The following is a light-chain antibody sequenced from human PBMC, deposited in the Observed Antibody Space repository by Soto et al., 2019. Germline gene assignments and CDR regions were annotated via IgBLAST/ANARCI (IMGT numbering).Light chain of an antibody. CDR3: LQHHNYPWT. CDR2: GAA. CDR1: QGVRND. J-gene: IGKJ1*01. Sequence: DIQMTQSPSSLSASVGDRVTITCRASQGVRNDLGWYQQKPGKAPKRLIYGAASLESGVPARFSGSGSGTDFTLTISSLQPDDFATYYCLQHHNYPWTFGQGTKVEIK. V-gene: IGKV1-17*01.